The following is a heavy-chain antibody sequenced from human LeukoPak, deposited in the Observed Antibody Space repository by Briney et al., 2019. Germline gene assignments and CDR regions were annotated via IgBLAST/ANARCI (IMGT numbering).Heavy chain of an antibody. CDR1: GGSISSSSYY. CDR2: FYYSGNT. J-gene: IGHJ4*02. D-gene: IGHD6-19*01. CDR3: ARTAGIAVAGSRQYLDY. V-gene: IGHV4-39*01. Sequence: SETLSLTCSISGGSISSSSYYWGWIRQPPGKGLEWIGSFYYSGNTYYNPSLKSRVTISVDTSKNEFSLNLRSVTAADTAVYYCARTAGIAVAGSRQYLDYWGQGMLVTVSS.